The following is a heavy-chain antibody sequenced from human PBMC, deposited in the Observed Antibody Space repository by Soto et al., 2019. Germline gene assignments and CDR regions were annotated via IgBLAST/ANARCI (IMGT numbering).Heavy chain of an antibody. V-gene: IGHV4-31*03. CDR3: ARDGGYGSGSYRFDY. J-gene: IGHJ4*02. D-gene: IGHD3-10*01. CDR2: IYYSGST. CDR1: GGSISSGGYY. Sequence: QVQLQESGPGLVKPSQTLSLTCTVSGGSISSGGYYWSWIRQHPGKGLEWIGYIYYSGSTSYNPSLKSRVTISIATSKTQFSLKLSSVTAADTAVYYCARDGGYGSGSYRFDYWGQGTLVTVSS.